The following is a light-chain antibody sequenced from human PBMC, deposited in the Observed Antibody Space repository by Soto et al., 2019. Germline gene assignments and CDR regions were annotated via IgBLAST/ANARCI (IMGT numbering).Light chain of an antibody. CDR2: WAS. J-gene: IGKJ2*01. CDR3: QQYYSTPPMYT. V-gene: IGKV4-1*01. Sequence: DIVMTQSADSLAVSLGERATINCKSSQSVFYSSINKNFLAWYQQKPGQPPKLLIYWASTRESGVPDRFSGSGSGTDFTLTISSLQAEDVAVYYCQQYYSTPPMYTFGQGTKLEIK. CDR1: QSVFYSSINKNF.